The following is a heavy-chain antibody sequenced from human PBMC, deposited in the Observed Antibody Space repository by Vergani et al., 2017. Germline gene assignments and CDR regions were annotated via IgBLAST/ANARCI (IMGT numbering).Heavy chain of an antibody. D-gene: IGHD3-3*01. Sequence: EVQLVESGGGLVQPGGSLRLSCAASGLTFSSYWMHWVRQAPGKGLVLVSRINSDGSSTSYAVSVKGRLTISRDTAKNTLYLQRNSLRAEDTAVYYCARVRYYDFWSGYWDRYYYYGMDVWGQGTTVTVSS. J-gene: IGHJ6*02. CDR2: INSDGSST. CDR1: GLTFSSYW. CDR3: ARVRYYDFWSGYWDRYYYYGMDV. V-gene: IGHV3-74*01.